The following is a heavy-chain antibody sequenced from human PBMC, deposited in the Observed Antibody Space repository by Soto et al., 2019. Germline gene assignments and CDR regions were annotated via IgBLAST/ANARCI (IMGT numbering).Heavy chain of an antibody. Sequence: SETLPLTWTVSGGSISNYYWSWIRQPPGKGLEWIGYIYYSGSTNYNPSLKSRVTISVDTSKNQFSLKLSSVTAADTAVYYCARLDYYYMDVWGKGTTVTVSS. J-gene: IGHJ6*03. CDR2: IYYSGST. CDR1: GGSISNYY. CDR3: ARLDYYYMDV. V-gene: IGHV4-59*08.